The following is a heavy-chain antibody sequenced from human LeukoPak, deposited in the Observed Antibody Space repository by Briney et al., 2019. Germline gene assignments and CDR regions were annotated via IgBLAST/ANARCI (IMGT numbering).Heavy chain of an antibody. J-gene: IGHJ3*02. V-gene: IGHV3-9*01. CDR2: ISWNSGSI. D-gene: IGHD6-13*01. CDR1: GFSFDDYA. CDR3: AKDWYSSSLLAFDI. Sequence: GGSLRLSCAASGFSFDDYAMHWVRQAPGKGLEWVSGISWNSGSIGYADSVKGRFTISRDNAKNSLYLQMNSLRAEDTALYYCAKDWYSSSLLAFDIWGQGTMVTVPS.